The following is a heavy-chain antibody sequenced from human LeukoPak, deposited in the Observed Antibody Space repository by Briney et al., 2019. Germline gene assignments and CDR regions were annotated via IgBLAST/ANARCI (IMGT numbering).Heavy chain of an antibody. Sequence: PGGSLRLSCAASGFTFSSYSMNWARQAPGKGLEWVSYISSSSSTIYYADSVKGRFTISRDNAKNSLYLQMNSLRAEDTAVYYCARVLLWFGEQTDYWGQGTLVTVSS. D-gene: IGHD3-10*01. CDR1: GFTFSSYS. CDR2: ISSSSSTI. V-gene: IGHV3-48*01. J-gene: IGHJ4*02. CDR3: ARVLLWFGEQTDY.